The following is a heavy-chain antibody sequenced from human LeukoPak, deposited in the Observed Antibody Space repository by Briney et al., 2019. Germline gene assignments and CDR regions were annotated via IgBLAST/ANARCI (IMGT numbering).Heavy chain of an antibody. J-gene: IGHJ6*02. CDR2: IYYSGST. CDR3: ASLIRQGHYAMDV. CDR1: GGSISSYY. Sequence: SETLSLTCTVSGGSISSYYWNWIRQPPGKGLEWIGYIYYSGSTNYNPSLKSRVTISVDTSKNQFSLKLSSVTAADTAVYYCASLIRQGHYAMDVWGQGTMVTVSS. V-gene: IGHV4-59*01.